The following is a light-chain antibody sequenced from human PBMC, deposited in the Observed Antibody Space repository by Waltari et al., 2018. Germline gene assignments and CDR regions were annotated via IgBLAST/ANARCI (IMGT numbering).Light chain of an antibody. V-gene: IGKV3-20*01. CDR2: GAS. CDR1: QRVSGDY. CDR3: QQYGNSQWA. J-gene: IGKJ1*01. Sequence: DIVLTQSPGTLSLSPGETATLSCRASQRVSGDYLAWYRQKPGQAPRLLIYGASSRANGIPDRFSGSGSETDFTLTINRLEPDDFAVYYCQQYGNSQWAFGQGTTVQFK.